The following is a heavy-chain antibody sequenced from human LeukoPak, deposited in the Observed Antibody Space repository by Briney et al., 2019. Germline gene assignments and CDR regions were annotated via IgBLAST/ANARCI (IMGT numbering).Heavy chain of an antibody. CDR3: ASEAFWSGYQIDY. D-gene: IGHD3-3*01. CDR2: IIPILGIA. J-gene: IGHJ4*02. CDR1: GGTFSSYA. V-gene: IGHV1-69*04. Sequence: GASVKVSCKASGGTFSSYAIIWVRQAPGQGLEWMGRIIPILGIANYAQKFQGRVTITADKSTSTAYMELSSLRSEDTAVYYCASEAFWSGYQIDYWGQGTLVTVSS.